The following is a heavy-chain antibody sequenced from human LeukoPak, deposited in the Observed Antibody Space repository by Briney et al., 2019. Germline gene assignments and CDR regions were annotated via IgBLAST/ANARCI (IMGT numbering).Heavy chain of an antibody. D-gene: IGHD6-19*01. CDR2: ISAYSGNT. Sequence: SVKVSCKASGYTFTTYGINWVRQAPGQGLEWMGWISAYSGNTNYAQNLQGRVTMTTDTSTSTAYMELRILRSDDTAVYYCARDSSGWYRPGYFDYWGQGTLVTVSS. CDR3: ARDSSGWYRPGYFDY. V-gene: IGHV1-18*01. J-gene: IGHJ4*02. CDR1: GYTFTTYG.